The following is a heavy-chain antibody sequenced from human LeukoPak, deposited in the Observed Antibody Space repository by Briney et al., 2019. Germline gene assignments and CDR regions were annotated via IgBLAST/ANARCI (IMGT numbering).Heavy chain of an antibody. CDR1: GGSISRGGDY. D-gene: IGHD3-22*01. CDR3: ARHGGVRYYYDSSGYH. Sequence: SETLSLTCTVSGGSISRGGDYWTWIRQHPGKGLEWIGNTYYGGNTYYNPSLKSRGTISIDTSKNQFSLKLSSVTAADTAVYYCARHGGVRYYYDSSGYHWGQGTLVTVSS. J-gene: IGHJ5*02. CDR2: TYYGGNT. V-gene: IGHV4-31*03.